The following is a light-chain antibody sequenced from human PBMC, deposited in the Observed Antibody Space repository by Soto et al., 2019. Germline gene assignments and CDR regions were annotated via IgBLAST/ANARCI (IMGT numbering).Light chain of an antibody. CDR1: TLGDKY. CDR3: QAWGSSTVV. J-gene: IGLJ2*01. CDR2: QDS. V-gene: IGLV3-1*01. Sequence: SYELTQPPSVSVSPGQTASITCSGDTLGDKYACWYQQKQGQSPVLVIYQDSKRPSGIPERFSGSNSGNTATLTISGTKAMDEADYYYQAWGSSTVVFGGGTKVTVL.